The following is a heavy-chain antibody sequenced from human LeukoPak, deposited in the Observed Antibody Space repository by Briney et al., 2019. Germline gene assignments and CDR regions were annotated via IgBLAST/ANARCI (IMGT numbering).Heavy chain of an antibody. Sequence: GGSLKLSCAASGFTVSSNYMSWVRQAPGKGLEWVSVIYSGGSTYYADSVKGRFTISRDNSKNTLYLQMNSLRAEDTAVYYCARAPAYDILTGYFYYYYGMDVWGQGTTVTVSS. CDR1: GFTVSSNY. V-gene: IGHV3-66*01. D-gene: IGHD3-9*01. CDR3: ARAPAYDILTGYFYYYYGMDV. CDR2: IYSGGST. J-gene: IGHJ6*02.